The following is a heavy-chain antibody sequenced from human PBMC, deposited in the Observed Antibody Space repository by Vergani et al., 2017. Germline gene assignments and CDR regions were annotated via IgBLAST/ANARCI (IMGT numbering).Heavy chain of an antibody. D-gene: IGHD2-2*01. CDR1: GFTLDDYA. Sequence: EVQLVGSGGGLVKPGRSLRLSCAASGFTLDDYAMHWVRQAPGKGLEWVSGISWSRGSIGYADSVKGRFTISRDKAKYSQYLQMNSMRAGDTALYYCAKELCSSTICYFALTGQYYCYYYYMDVWGKGTTVTVSS. V-gene: IGHV3-9*01. CDR2: ISWSRGSI. CDR3: AKELCSSTICYFALTGQYYCYYYYMDV. J-gene: IGHJ6*03.